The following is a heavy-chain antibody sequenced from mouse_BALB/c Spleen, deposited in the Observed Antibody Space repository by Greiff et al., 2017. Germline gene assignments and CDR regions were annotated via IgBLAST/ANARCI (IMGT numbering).Heavy chain of an antibody. D-gene: IGHD2-1*01. CDR3: ARSYGNYGAMDY. J-gene: IGHJ4*01. Sequence: VQLKQSGPELVKPGASVKISCKASGYSFTGYFMNWVMQSHGKSLEWIGRINPYNGDTFYNQKFKGKATLTVDKSSSTAHMELRSLASEDSAVYYCARSYGNYGAMDYWGQGTSVTVSS. CDR2: INPYNGDT. CDR1: GYSFTGYF. V-gene: IGHV1-20*02.